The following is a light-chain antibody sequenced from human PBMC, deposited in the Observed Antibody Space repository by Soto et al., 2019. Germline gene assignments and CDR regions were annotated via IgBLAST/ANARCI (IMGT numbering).Light chain of an antibody. J-gene: IGLJ2*01. Sequence: QSALTQPASVSGSPGQSITISCTGSNSDIGGYNSVSWYQQHPGKAPKLLIFGVTNRHSGVSDRFSGSKSGNTASLTISALQAEDEADYYCTSYTSVTIVVFGGGTKVTVL. V-gene: IGLV2-14*01. CDR1: NSDIGGYNS. CDR2: GVT. CDR3: TSYTSVTIVV.